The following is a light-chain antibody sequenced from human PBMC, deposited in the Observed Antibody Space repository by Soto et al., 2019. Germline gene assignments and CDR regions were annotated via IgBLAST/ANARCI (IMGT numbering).Light chain of an antibody. CDR3: QKYDRAPFT. CDR2: AAS. V-gene: IGKV1-27*01. J-gene: IGKJ3*01. CDR1: QGIRNY. Sequence: DIQMTQSPSSLSASVGDRVTITCRASQGIRNYLAWYQQKPGKVPKLLIYAASTLQSGVPSRFSGGGSGADFTLTISSLQSEDVATYYCQKYDRAPFTFGPGTKVDVK.